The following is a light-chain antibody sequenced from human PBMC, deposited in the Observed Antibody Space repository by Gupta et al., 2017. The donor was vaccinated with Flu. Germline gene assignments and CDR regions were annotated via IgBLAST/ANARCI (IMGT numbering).Light chain of an antibody. V-gene: IGKV2-30*01. CDR1: QSLVCSDGTTD. Sequence: TLGQPASISCRESQSLVCSDGTTDRTWFQQRPGQSPRRLSYEVSNRDSGVPDRFSGSSSGADFTQNISRVEAEDVGVYDGMQATHRSKWNFGQGTRLEIK. J-gene: IGKJ5*01. CDR3: MQATHRSKWN. CDR2: EVS.